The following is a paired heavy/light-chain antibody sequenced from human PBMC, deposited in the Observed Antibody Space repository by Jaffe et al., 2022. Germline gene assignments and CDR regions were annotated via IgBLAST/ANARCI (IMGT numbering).Light chain of an antibody. Sequence: QSVLTQPPSVSGAPGQRVTISCTGSSSNIGAGYDVHWYQQLPGTAPKLLIYGNSNRPSGVPDRFSGSKSGTSASLAITGLQAEDEADYYCQSYDSSLSDHWVFGGGTKLTVL. CDR3: QSYDSSLSDHWV. CDR2: GNS. CDR1: SSNIGAGYD. J-gene: IGLJ3*02. V-gene: IGLV1-40*01.
Heavy chain of an antibody. V-gene: IGHV3-21*01. CDR2: ISSSSSYI. J-gene: IGHJ4*02. Sequence: EVQLVESGGGLVKPGGSLRLSCAASGFTFSSYSMNWVRQAPGKGLEWVSSISSSSSYIYYADSVKGRFTISRDNAKNSLYLQMNSLRAEDTAVYYCARHRFVPAVSNYYTPLDYWGQGTLVTVSS. D-gene: IGHD4-4*01. CDR1: GFTFSSYS. CDR3: ARHRFVPAVSNYYTPLDY.